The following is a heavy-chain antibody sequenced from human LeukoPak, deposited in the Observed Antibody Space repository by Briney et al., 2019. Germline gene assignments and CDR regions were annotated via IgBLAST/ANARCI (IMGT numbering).Heavy chain of an antibody. CDR2: IYYSGIT. V-gene: IGHV4-59*08. J-gene: IGHJ4*02. Sequence: SETLSLTCTVSGGSIDSYYWNWIRQPPGKGLEWIGYIYYSGITNYSPSLKSRVTISIDTSKNQFSLKLSSVTAADTAVYYCAGDSYGIDYWGQGTLVTVSS. CDR1: GGSIDSYY. D-gene: IGHD5-18*01. CDR3: AGDSYGIDY.